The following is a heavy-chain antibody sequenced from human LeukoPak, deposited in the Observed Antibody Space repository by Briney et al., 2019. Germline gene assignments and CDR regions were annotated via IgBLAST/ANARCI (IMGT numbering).Heavy chain of an antibody. CDR1: GGSVRSTHY. CDR2: IYYSGST. Sequence: SETLSLTCTVSGGSVRSTHYWAWIRQTPGKGLEWIGSIYYSGSTYYNPSLKSRVTISVETSKNQFSLKLSSVTAADTAVYYCASSISSSWARGFDPWGQGTLVTVSS. CDR3: ASSISSSWARGFDP. D-gene: IGHD6-13*01. J-gene: IGHJ5*02. V-gene: IGHV4-39*01.